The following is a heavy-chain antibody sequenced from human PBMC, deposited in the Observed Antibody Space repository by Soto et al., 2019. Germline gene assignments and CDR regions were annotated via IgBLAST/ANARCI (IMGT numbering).Heavy chain of an antibody. V-gene: IGHV1-18*01. CDR2: ISIEKGDT. Sequence: QVQVVQSGAEVKKPGASVKVACKASGYSFDTFGMSWVRQAPGQGLEWMGWISIEKGDTNSAQKFQDRVTITTDTSTSTAYMELRRLTYDDTAVYYCARCYCSVGSCFTCWHFDLWGRGTLVTVSS. CDR3: ARCYCSVGSCFTCWHFDL. J-gene: IGHJ2*01. D-gene: IGHD2-15*01. CDR1: GYSFDTFG.